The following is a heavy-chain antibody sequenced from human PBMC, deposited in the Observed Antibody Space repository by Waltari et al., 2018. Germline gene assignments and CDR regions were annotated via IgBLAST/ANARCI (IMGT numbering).Heavy chain of an antibody. CDR3: AKGSIVVVPVATKAGGYFDY. Sequence: EVQLLESGGGLVQPGGSLRLSCAASGFTFSSYAMSWVRQAPGKGREWVSAISGSGGSTYYADSVKGRFTISRDNSKNTLYLQMNSLRAEDTAVYYCAKGSIVVVPVATKAGGYFDYWGQGTLVTVSS. V-gene: IGHV3-23*01. CDR1: GFTFSSYA. D-gene: IGHD2-2*01. CDR2: ISGSGGST. J-gene: IGHJ4*02.